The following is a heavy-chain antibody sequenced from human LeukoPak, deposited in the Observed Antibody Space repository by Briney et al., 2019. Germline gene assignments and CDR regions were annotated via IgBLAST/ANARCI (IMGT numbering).Heavy chain of an antibody. J-gene: IGHJ4*02. V-gene: IGHV4-59*01. CDR3: ARYVWGSYPTFEDY. CDR2: IYYSGST. D-gene: IGHD3-16*02. Sequence: SETLTLTCTVSGGSISSYYWSWIRQPPGKGLEWIGYIYYSGSTNYNPSLKSRVTISVDTSKNQFSLKLSSVTAADTAVYYCARYVWGSYPTFEDYWGQGTLVTVSS. CDR1: GGSISSYY.